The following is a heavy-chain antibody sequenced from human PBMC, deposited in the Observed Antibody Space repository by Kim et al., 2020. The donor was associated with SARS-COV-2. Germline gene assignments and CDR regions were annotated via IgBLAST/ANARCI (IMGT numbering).Heavy chain of an antibody. D-gene: IGHD4-4*01. J-gene: IGHJ4*02. CDR3: ARDMNPTVYDY. Sequence: TKDSQKFKGRVTLTRDTSAKTAYMDLRSLTFEDTAIYYCARDMNPTVYDYWGQGTLVTVSS. V-gene: IGHV1-3*01. CDR2: T.